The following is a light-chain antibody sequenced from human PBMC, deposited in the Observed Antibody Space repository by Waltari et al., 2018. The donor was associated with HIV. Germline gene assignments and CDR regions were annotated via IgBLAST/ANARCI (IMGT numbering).Light chain of an antibody. CDR3: QQRSDWPRST. CDR1: QSVSTY. CDR2: DAS. Sequence: EIVLTQSPATLSLSPGERATLSCRASQSVSTYLAWYQQRPGQAPSLLIYDASSRATGIPARFSGSGSGTDFTLTISSLEPADFAVYYCQQRSDWPRSTFGGGTKVEIK. J-gene: IGKJ4*01. V-gene: IGKV3-11*01.